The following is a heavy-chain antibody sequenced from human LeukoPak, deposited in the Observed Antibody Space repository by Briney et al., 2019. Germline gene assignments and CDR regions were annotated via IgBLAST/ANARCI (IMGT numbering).Heavy chain of an antibody. CDR2: ISSGSGTI. CDR3: ARDAVPGRGGAFDY. V-gene: IGHV3-48*01. Sequence: GSLRLSCAASGFTFSTYSMNWVRQAPGKGLEWFSYISSGSGTIYYADSVKGRFTISRDNAKNSLYLQMNSLTAEDTAVYYCARDAVPGRGGAFDYWGQGTLVIVSS. CDR1: GFTFSTYS. J-gene: IGHJ4*02. D-gene: IGHD6-19*01.